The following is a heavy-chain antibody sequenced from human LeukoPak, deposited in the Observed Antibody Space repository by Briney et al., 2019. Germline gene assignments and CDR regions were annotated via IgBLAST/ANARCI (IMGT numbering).Heavy chain of an antibody. Sequence: SVKVSRKASGGTFSSYAISWVRQAPGQGLEWMGRIIPILGIANYAQKFQGRVTITADKSTSTAYMELSSLRSEDTAVYYCARDGGIVVVTAIPLYGMDVWGQGTTVTVSS. CDR2: IIPILGIA. V-gene: IGHV1-69*04. CDR1: GGTFSSYA. CDR3: ARDGGIVVVTAIPLYGMDV. D-gene: IGHD2-21*02. J-gene: IGHJ6*02.